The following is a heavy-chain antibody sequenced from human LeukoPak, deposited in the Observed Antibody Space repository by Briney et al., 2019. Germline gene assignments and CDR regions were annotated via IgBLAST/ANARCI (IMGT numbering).Heavy chain of an antibody. V-gene: IGHV4-38-2*02. J-gene: IGHJ4*02. Sequence: PSETLSLTCTVSGYSMSSGYYWGWIRQPPGKGLQWIGSIFHSGNSYYNPSLKSRVTISVDTSKNQFSLKLSSVTAADTAVYYCARRRVVVPAAPPEYYFDYWGQGTLVTVSS. CDR2: IFHSGNS. CDR1: GYSMSSGYY. D-gene: IGHD2-2*01. CDR3: ARRRVVVPAAPPEYYFDY.